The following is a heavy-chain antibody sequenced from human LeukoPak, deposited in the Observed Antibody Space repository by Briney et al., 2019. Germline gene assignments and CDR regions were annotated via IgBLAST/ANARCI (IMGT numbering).Heavy chain of an antibody. Sequence: SETLSLTCTVSGGSISSGDYYWSWIRQPPGKGLEWIGYIYYSGSTYYNPSLKSRVTISVDTSKNQFSLKLSSVTAADTAVYYCARHSDTAMVDYFDYWGQGTLVTVSS. CDR1: GGSISSGDYY. V-gene: IGHV4-30-4*08. CDR2: IYYSGST. CDR3: ARHSDTAMVDYFDY. D-gene: IGHD5-18*01. J-gene: IGHJ4*02.